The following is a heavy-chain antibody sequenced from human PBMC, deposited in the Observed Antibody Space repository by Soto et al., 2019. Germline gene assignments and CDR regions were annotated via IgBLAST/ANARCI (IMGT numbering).Heavy chain of an antibody. J-gene: IGHJ4*02. CDR3: ARGRRPAVADY. CDR2: INHSGST. V-gene: IGHV4-34*01. Sequence: QVQLQQWGAGLLKPSETLSLTCAVYGGSFSGYYWSWIRHPPGKGLEWIGEINHSGSTNYNPSLKSRVTISVDTSKNQFSLKLSSVTAADTAVYYCARGRRPAVADYWGQGTLVTVSS. CDR1: GGSFSGYY. D-gene: IGHD6-19*01.